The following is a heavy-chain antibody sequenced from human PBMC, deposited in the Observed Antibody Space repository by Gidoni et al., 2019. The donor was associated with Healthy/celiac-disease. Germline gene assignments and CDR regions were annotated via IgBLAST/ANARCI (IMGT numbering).Heavy chain of an antibody. Sequence: EVQLAQSGAAVKLPGESLKISCKGPGYSFTSYWIGWVRQMPGKGLEWMELIYPGDSDTRYSPSLQGQVTISADKSISTAYLQWSSLKASDTAMYYCASQRAYCSSTSCLNDAFDIWGQGTMVTVSS. D-gene: IGHD2-2*01. J-gene: IGHJ3*02. CDR1: GYSFTSYW. V-gene: IGHV5-51*01. CDR3: ASQRAYCSSTSCLNDAFDI. CDR2: IYPGDSDT.